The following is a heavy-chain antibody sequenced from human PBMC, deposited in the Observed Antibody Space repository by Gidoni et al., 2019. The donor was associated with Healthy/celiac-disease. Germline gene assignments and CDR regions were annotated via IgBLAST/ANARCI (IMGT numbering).Heavy chain of an antibody. CDR2: ISSSGSNI. V-gene: IGHV3-48*03. CDR1: GFTFSSYE. CDR3: ARDKYYYDSSGYYSSNFDY. J-gene: IGHJ4*02. Sequence: EVQLVESGGGWVQPGGSLRLSCAASGFTFSSYEMNWVGLAPGKGLELVSYISSSGSNIYYADSVKGRFTISRDNAKNSLYLQMNSLRAEDTAVYYCARDKYYYDSSGYYSSNFDYWGQGTLVTVSS. D-gene: IGHD3-22*01.